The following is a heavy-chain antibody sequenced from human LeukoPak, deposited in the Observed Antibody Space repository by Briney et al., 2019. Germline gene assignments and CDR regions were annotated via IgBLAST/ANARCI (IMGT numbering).Heavy chain of an antibody. CDR1: GFTFSSYS. CDR3: ARAYDILTYYYYMDV. Sequence: GGSLRLSCAASGFTFSSYSMNWVRQAPGKGLEWVSSISSSSSYIYYADSVKGRFTISRDNAKNSLYLQMNSLRAEDTAVYYCARAYDILTYYYYMDVWGKGTTVTVSS. J-gene: IGHJ6*03. D-gene: IGHD3-9*01. V-gene: IGHV3-21*01. CDR2: ISSSSSYI.